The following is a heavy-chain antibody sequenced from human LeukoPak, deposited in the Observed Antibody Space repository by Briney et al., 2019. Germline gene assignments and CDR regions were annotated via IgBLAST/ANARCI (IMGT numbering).Heavy chain of an antibody. V-gene: IGHV3-30*04. CDR2: ISYDGSNK. Sequence: GGSLRLSCAASGFTFSSYAMHWVRQAPGKGLEWVAVISYDGSNKYYADSVKGRFTISRDNSKNTLYLQMNSLRAEDTAVYYCARDGSLYSIISCFDYWGQGTLVTVSS. J-gene: IGHJ4*02. CDR3: ARDGSLYSIISCFDY. D-gene: IGHD4-11*01. CDR1: GFTFSSYA.